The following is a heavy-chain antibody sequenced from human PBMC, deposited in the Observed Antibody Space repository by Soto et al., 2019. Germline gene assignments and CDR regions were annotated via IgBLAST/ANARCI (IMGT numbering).Heavy chain of an antibody. D-gene: IGHD4-17*01. V-gene: IGHV3-73*01. CDR1: GFTFSGSA. Sequence: GGSLRLSCAASGFTFSGSAMHWVRQASGKGLEWVGRIRSKANSYATAYAASVKGRFTISRDDSKNTAYLQMNSLKTEDTAVYYCTRPGGWGDYDHDAFDIWGQGTMVTVSS. CDR2: IRSKANSYAT. CDR3: TRPGGWGDYDHDAFDI. J-gene: IGHJ3*02.